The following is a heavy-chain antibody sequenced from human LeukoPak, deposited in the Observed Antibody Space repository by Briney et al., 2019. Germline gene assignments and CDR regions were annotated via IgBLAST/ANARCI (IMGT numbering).Heavy chain of an antibody. Sequence: KPSQTLSLTCTVSGGSISSGGYYWSWIRQHPGKGLEWIGYIYYSGSTYYNPSLKSRVTISVDTSKNQFSLKLSSVTAADTAVYYCARQGGSGSYSGYWGQGTLVTVSS. CDR2: IYYSGST. D-gene: IGHD3-10*01. J-gene: IGHJ4*02. CDR3: ARQGGSGSYSGY. V-gene: IGHV4-31*03. CDR1: GGSISSGGYY.